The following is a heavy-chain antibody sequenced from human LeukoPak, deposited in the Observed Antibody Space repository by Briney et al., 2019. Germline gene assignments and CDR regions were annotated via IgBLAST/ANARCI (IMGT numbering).Heavy chain of an antibody. V-gene: IGHV1-2*02. CDR1: GYTFTGYY. D-gene: IGHD5-12*01. Sequence: ASVKVSCKASGYTFTGYYMHWVRQAPGQGLEWMGWINPNSGGTNYAQKFQGRVTMTRDTSISTAYMELSRLRSDDTAVYYCARRFPSGYDSYFDYWGQGTLVTVSS. CDR3: ARRFPSGYDSYFDY. J-gene: IGHJ4*02. CDR2: INPNSGGT.